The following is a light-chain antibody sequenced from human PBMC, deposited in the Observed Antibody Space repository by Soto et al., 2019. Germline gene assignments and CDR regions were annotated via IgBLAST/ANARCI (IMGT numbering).Light chain of an antibody. J-gene: IGLJ1*01. V-gene: IGLV2-14*01. Sequence: QSVLTQPASVSGSPGQSITISCSGTSSDVGAYNYVSWYQLHPGKAPKLIISEVRNRPSGVSSRFSGSKSANTASLTISGLQAEDEADYYCSSYTHSSTQVFGTGTKVTVL. CDR2: EVR. CDR1: SSDVGAYNY. CDR3: SSYTHSSTQV.